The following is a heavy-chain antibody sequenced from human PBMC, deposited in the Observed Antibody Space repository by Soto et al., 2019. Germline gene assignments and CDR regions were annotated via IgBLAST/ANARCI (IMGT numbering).Heavy chain of an antibody. CDR3: ARQGVIAARGVFDY. J-gene: IGHJ4*02. V-gene: IGHV4-31*03. CDR2: IYYSGST. D-gene: IGHD6-6*01. CDR1: GGSISSGVYY. Sequence: SETLSLTCTVSGGSISSGVYYWSWIRQHPGKGLEWIGYIYYSGSTYYNPSLKSRVTISVDTSKNQFSLKLSSVTAADTAVYYCARQGVIAARGVFDYWGQGTLVTVSS.